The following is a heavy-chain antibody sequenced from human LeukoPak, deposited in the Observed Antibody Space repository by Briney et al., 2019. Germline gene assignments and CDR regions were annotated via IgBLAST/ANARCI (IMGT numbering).Heavy chain of an antibody. CDR1: GFTFSSYA. D-gene: IGHD4-17*01. V-gene: IGHV3-23*01. J-gene: IGHJ3*02. Sequence: GGSLRLSCVASGFTFSSYAMSWVRQAPGKGLEWVSGIRHSDARTYYADSVKGRFIISKDNSKNTLTLQMNSLRGEDTALYHCAKAFNGDYIERFHIWGQGTMVTVSS. CDR2: IRHSDART. CDR3: AKAFNGDYIERFHI.